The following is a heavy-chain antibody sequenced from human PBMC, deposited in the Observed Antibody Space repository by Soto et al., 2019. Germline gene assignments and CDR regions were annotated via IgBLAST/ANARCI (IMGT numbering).Heavy chain of an antibody. J-gene: IGHJ6*03. D-gene: IGHD2-8*01. CDR3: AKDIGHGPHCTNGVCGGHYYYMDV. Sequence: GGSLRLSCAASGFTFDDYAMHWVRQAPGKGLEWVSGISWNSGSIGYADSVKGRFTISRDNAKNSLYLQMNSLRAEDTALYYCAKDIGHGPHCTNGVCGGHYYYMDVWGKGTTVTVSS. V-gene: IGHV3-9*01. CDR2: ISWNSGSI. CDR1: GFTFDDYA.